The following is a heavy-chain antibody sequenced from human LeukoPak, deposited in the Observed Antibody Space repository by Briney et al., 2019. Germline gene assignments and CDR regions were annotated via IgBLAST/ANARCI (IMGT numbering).Heavy chain of an antibody. J-gene: IGHJ4*02. Sequence: ASVKVSCKASGYTFTSYGISWVRQAPGQGLEWMGWISAYNGNTNYAQKLQGRVTMTTDTSTSTAYMELSSLRSEDTAVYYCARVTEDFWSGYTLDYWGQGTLVTVSS. CDR1: GYTFTSYG. CDR3: ARVTEDFWSGYTLDY. V-gene: IGHV1-18*01. CDR2: ISAYNGNT. D-gene: IGHD3-3*01.